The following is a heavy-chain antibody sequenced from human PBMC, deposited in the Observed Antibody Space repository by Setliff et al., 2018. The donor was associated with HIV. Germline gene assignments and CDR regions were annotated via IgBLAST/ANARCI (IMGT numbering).Heavy chain of an antibody. CDR1: GYTFTNYG. CDR3: ARAVSEWRQWLVLEWFDP. Sequence: ASVKVSCKASGYTFTNYGISWVRQAPGQGLEWMGWMNPNSGNTGYAQKFQGRVTMTRNTSISTAYMELSSLRSEDTAVYYCARAVSEWRQWLVLEWFDPWGQGTLVTVSS. V-gene: IGHV1-8*02. J-gene: IGHJ5*02. D-gene: IGHD6-19*01. CDR2: MNPNSGNT.